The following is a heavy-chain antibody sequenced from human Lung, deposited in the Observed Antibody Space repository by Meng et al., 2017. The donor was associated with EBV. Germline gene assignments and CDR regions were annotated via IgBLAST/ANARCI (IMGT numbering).Heavy chain of an antibody. J-gene: IGHJ4*02. V-gene: IGHV4-4*02. Sequence: QVQLQESGPGLVKPSGTLSLPFTVSSASISSNNYWTWVRQSPGKGLEWIGEIYHNENTNYNPSLMSRVTMSLDKSKNHFSLNLRSVTAADTAVYFCARAPGNWNFDSWGQGTLVTVSS. CDR2: IYHNENT. D-gene: IGHD1-20*01. CDR3: ARAPGNWNFDS. CDR1: SASISSNNY.